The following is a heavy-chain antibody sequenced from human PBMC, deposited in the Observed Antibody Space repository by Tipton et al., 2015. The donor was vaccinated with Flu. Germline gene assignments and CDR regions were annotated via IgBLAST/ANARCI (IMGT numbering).Heavy chain of an antibody. CDR2: VYHGGTT. CDR1: GYSISSRYY. D-gene: IGHD5-12*01. J-gene: IGHJ3*01. V-gene: IGHV4-38-2*02. CDR3: ATDSRGYPDAFDL. Sequence: TLSLTCTVSGYSISSRYYWGWIRQPPGKGLEWIGCVYHGGTTYYNPSLKSRVAISLDTFQNQFSLRLESVTAADTAMYFCATDSRGYPDAFDLWGQGTVVSVSS.